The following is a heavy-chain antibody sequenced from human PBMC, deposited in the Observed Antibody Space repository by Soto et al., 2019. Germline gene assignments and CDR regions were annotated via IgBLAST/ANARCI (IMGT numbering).Heavy chain of an antibody. D-gene: IGHD2-15*01. J-gene: IGHJ5*02. CDR2: ISSSSSYI. Sequence: PGGSLRLSCAASGFTFSSYSMNWVRQAPGKGLEWVSSISSSSSYIYYADSVKGRFTISRDNAKNSLYLQMNSLRAEDTAVYYCAIKDIVVAAPKFDPWGQGTLVTVSS. V-gene: IGHV3-21*01. CDR3: AIKDIVVAAPKFDP. CDR1: GFTFSSYS.